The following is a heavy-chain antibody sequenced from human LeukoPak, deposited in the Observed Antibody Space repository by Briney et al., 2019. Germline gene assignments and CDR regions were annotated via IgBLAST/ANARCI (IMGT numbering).Heavy chain of an antibody. CDR3: ARGKSSSWYYYYYMDV. CDR2: ISYDDTNK. J-gene: IGHJ6*03. CDR1: GFTFSNYA. Sequence: GSLRLSCAASGFTFSNYALHWVRQAPGKGLEWVAVISYDDTNKYYVDSVKGRFTISRDNSKNTLYLQMNSLRAEDTAVYYCARGKSSSWYYYYYMDVWGKGTTVTISS. V-gene: IGHV3-30*04. D-gene: IGHD6-13*01.